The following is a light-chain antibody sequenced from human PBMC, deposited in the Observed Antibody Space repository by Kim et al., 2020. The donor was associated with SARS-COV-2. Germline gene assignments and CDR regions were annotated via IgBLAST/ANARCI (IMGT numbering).Light chain of an antibody. V-gene: IGKV3D-15*01. CDR1: QSVSNN. Sequence: LSVSPGERATLSGRASQSVSNNLAWYQQKPGRAPRLLIFAASTRVTGIPARFSGSGSGTEFSLTISNLQSEDFAIYYCQQYFDWYTFGQGTKLEI. CDR3: QQYFDWYT. CDR2: AAS. J-gene: IGKJ2*01.